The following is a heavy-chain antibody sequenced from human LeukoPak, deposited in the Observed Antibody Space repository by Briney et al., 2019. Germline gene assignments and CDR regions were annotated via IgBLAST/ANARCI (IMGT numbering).Heavy chain of an antibody. J-gene: IGHJ5*02. Sequence: SETLSLTCTVSGDSINPNNHWAWIRQPAGKGLEWIGRLHNSGSTNYNPSLQSRVTISVDTSKNQFSLKMTSATAADTAVYFCARDPFRSSFDPWGQGILVTVSS. V-gene: IGHV4-4*07. CDR2: LHNSGST. CDR3: ARDPFRSSFDP. D-gene: IGHD6-13*01. CDR1: GDSINPNN.